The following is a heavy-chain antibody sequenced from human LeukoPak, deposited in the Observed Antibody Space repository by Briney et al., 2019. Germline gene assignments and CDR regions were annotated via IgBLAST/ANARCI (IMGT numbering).Heavy chain of an antibody. CDR1: GFSFSIFN. Sequence: GGSLRLSCAASGFSFSIFNMNWVRQAPGKGLEWISYISGSSGASYYADSVKGRFTISRDNSKNTLYLQMNSLRAEDTAVYYCAKDTSAWYGDYWGQGTLVTVSS. V-gene: IGHV3-48*01. J-gene: IGHJ4*02. CDR2: ISGSSGAS. CDR3: AKDTSAWYGDY. D-gene: IGHD6-19*01.